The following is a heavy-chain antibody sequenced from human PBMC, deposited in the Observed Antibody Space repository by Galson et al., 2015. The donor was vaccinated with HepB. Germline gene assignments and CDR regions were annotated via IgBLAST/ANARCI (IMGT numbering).Heavy chain of an antibody. J-gene: IGHJ4*02. D-gene: IGHD3-10*01. CDR2: IYYSGTT. V-gene: IGHV4-31*03. Sequence: TLSLTCTVSGGSISSGGYYWSWIRQHPGKGLEWIGYIYYSGTTYYNPSLKSRVTISVDRLKNQFSLKLSSVTAADTAVYYCARVGGAVMWFGEPEHQPFDYWGQGTLVTVSS. CDR3: ARVGGAVMWFGEPEHQPFDY. CDR1: GGSISSGGYY.